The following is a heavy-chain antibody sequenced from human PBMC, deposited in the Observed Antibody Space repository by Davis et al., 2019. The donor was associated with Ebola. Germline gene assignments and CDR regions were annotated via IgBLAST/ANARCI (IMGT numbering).Heavy chain of an antibody. D-gene: IGHD3-22*01. CDR2: ITPYNGNT. CDR3: TRSPLDDSDTTFEV. CDR1: GYTFTYRY. Sequence: SVTVSCKASGYTFTYRYLLWVRQAPGQAPEWMGWITPYNGNTNYAQKFRDRVTITRDGSLTVYMELSSLTSEDTAMYYCTRSPLDDSDTTFEVWGQGTMVTVSS. J-gene: IGHJ3*01. V-gene: IGHV1-45*02.